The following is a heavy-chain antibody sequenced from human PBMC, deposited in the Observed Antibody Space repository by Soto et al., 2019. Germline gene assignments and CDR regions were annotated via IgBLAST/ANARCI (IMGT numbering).Heavy chain of an antibody. D-gene: IGHD3-10*01. CDR2: IYYSGST. CDR3: ARHVRTLLWFGLMDV. J-gene: IGHJ6*02. Sequence: SEPHPLTWSVFGGSISSSSYHWGWNRQTPGKRLEWIGSIYYSGSTYYNPSLKSRVTISVDTSKNQFSLKLSSVTAADTAVYYCARHVRTLLWFGLMDVWGQGTSVTVSS. CDR1: GGSISSSSYH. V-gene: IGHV4-39*01.